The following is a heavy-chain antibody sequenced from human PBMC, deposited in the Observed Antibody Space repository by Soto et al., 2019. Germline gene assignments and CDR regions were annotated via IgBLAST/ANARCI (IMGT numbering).Heavy chain of an antibody. CDR2: INHSGST. CDR3: ARGKDYGMDV. CDR1: GGSFSGYY. J-gene: IGHJ6*02. Sequence: SETLSLTCAVYGGSFSGYYWSWIRQPPGKGLEWIGEINHSGSTNYNPSLKSRVTISVDTSKNQFSLKLSSVTAADTAVYYCARGKDYGMDVWGQGTTVTVYS. V-gene: IGHV4-34*01.